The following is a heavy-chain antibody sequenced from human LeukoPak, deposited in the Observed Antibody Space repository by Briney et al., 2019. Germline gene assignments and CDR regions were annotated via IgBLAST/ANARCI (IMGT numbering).Heavy chain of an antibody. CDR2: VDPEDGET. Sequence: ASVKVSCKVSGYTFTDYYMHWVQQAPGKGLEWLGLVDPEDGETIYAEKFQGRVTITADTSTDTAYMELSSLRSEDTAVYYCATGIAAASSISDYWGQGTLVTVSS. J-gene: IGHJ4*02. D-gene: IGHD6-13*01. V-gene: IGHV1-69-2*01. CDR1: GYTFTDYY. CDR3: ATGIAAASSISDY.